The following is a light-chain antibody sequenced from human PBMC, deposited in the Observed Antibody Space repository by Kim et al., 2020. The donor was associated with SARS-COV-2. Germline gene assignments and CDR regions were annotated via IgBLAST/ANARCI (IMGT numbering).Light chain of an antibody. CDR2: AAS. CDR3: QQHNKWPLT. V-gene: IGKV3-15*01. J-gene: IGKJ4*01. CDR1: ETVESF. Sequence: EIVMTQSPATLSVSPGERATLSCRASETVESFLAWYQQKPGQAPRLLIYAASNRATGIPARFSGSGSGTEFNVTISGLQSEDFAVYYCQQHNKWPLTFGGGTKVEI.